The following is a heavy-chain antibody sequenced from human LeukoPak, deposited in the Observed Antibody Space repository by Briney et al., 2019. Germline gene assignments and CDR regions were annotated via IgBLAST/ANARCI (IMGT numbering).Heavy chain of an antibody. D-gene: IGHD5-12*01. CDR2: INPNSGGT. Sequence: ASVKVSCKASGYTFTAYYIHWVRQAPGQGLEWMGRINPNSGGTNYAQKFQGRVTMTRDTSISTAYMELSRLRSDDTAVYYCARDLQWGAIVATPRHNWFDPWGQGTLVTVSS. CDR3: ARDLQWGAIVATPRHNWFDP. V-gene: IGHV1-2*06. CDR1: GYTFTAYY. J-gene: IGHJ5*02.